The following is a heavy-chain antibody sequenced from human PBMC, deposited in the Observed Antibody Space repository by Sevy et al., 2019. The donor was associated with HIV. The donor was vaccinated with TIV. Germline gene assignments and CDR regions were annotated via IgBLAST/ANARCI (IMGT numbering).Heavy chain of an antibody. J-gene: IGHJ4*02. CDR2: ISSSSSYI. Sequence: GGSLRLSCAASGFTFSSYSMNWVRQAPGKGLEWVSSISSSSSYIYYADSVKGRFTISGDNAKNSLYLQMNSLRAEDTAVYYCARDLGFKAEPGADYYFDYWGQGTLVTVSS. CDR1: GFTFSSYS. V-gene: IGHV3-21*01. D-gene: IGHD1-26*01. CDR3: ARDLGFKAEPGADYYFDY.